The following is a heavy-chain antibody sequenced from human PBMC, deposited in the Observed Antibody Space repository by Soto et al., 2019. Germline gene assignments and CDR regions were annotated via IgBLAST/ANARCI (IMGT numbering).Heavy chain of an antibody. J-gene: IGHJ6*03. CDR3: ARMVRGSNIDYYHYMDV. Sequence: QVQLVQSGAEVKKPGASVKVSCKASGYSFTSHGFSWVRQAPGQGLEWMAWISASNGDTNYAQKFQGRVTVTTDTSTSTGYMELRSLRSEDTAVYYCARMVRGSNIDYYHYMDVWGKGTTVTVSS. V-gene: IGHV1-18*01. CDR2: ISASNGDT. CDR1: GYSFTSHG. D-gene: IGHD3-10*01.